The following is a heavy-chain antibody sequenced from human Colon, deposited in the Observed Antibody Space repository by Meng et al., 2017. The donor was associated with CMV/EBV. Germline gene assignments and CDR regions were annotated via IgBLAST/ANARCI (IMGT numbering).Heavy chain of an antibody. V-gene: IGHV1-18*01. Sequence: ASVTVSCKASGYTFTSYGISWVRQAPGQGLEWMGWISAYNGNTNYVQKLQGRVTMTTNTSTSTAYMELRSLRSDDTAVYYCARVRGHVEGVGGHYYYDSSGYYYWGQGTLVTVSS. J-gene: IGHJ4*02. CDR1: GYTFTSYG. CDR3: ARVRGHVEGVGGHYYYDSSGYYY. CDR2: ISAYNGNT. D-gene: IGHD3-22*01.